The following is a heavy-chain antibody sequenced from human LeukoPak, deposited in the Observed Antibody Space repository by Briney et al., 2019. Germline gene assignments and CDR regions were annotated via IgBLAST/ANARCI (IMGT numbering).Heavy chain of an antibody. D-gene: IGHD1-26*01. Sequence: GGSLRLSCAASGFTFSSYEMNWVRQAPGKGLEWVSYISSSGSTIYYADSVKGRFTISRDDAKNSLYLQMNSLRAEDTAVYYCARDWYSGSYPLDYWGQGTLVTVSS. CDR3: ARDWYSGSYPLDY. J-gene: IGHJ4*02. CDR2: ISSSGSTI. CDR1: GFTFSSYE. V-gene: IGHV3-48*03.